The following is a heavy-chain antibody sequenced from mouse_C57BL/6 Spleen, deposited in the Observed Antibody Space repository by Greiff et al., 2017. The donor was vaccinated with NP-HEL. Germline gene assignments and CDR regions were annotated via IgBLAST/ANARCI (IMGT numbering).Heavy chain of an antibody. CDR1: GYTFTSYG. V-gene: IGHV1-81*01. Sequence: VQLQQSGAELARPGASVKLSCKASGYTFTSYGISWVKQRTGQGLEWIGEIYPRSGNTYYNEKFKGKATLTADKSSSTAYMELRSLTSEDSAVYLCARFTTVVRGDYRGQGTTLTVSS. D-gene: IGHD1-1*01. CDR2: IYPRSGNT. CDR3: ARFTTVVRGDY. J-gene: IGHJ2*01.